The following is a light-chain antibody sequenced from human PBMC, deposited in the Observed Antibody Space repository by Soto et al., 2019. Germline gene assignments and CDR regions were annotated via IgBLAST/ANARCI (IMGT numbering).Light chain of an antibody. J-gene: IGLJ1*01. V-gene: IGLV2-11*01. Sequence: QCVLIQPPSVSGSPGQSVTISCTRTSSDVGSYDYVSWYQQHPGTVPKPMIYNVNTQPSGVPDRFSGSKSGTSASLAISGLRSEDEADYYCAAWDDSLSGQVFGTGTKVTVL. CDR2: NVN. CDR1: SSDVGSYDY. CDR3: AAWDDSLSGQV.